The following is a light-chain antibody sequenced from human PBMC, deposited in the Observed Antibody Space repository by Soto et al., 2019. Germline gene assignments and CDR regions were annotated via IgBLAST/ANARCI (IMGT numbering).Light chain of an antibody. V-gene: IGKV1-5*03. CDR1: QSIGSW. CDR2: KAT. J-gene: IGKJ2*01. CDR3: QQYNDFQYT. Sequence: DIQMTQSPSTLSASVGDGVTITCRASQSIGSWLAWYQQKPGKAPKLLIYKATNLHSGVPSRFSGSGSGTDFSLTISSLQPVDSATYYCQQYNDFQYTFGQGTKLEI.